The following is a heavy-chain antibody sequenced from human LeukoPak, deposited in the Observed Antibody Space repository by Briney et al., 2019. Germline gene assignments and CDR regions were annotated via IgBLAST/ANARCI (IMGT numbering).Heavy chain of an antibody. D-gene: IGHD3-22*01. J-gene: IGHJ4*02. V-gene: IGHV3-30*03. CDR2: ISYDGSNK. CDR3: ARYYSGGVLYYYDSSGPPAY. Sequence: PGGSLRLSCAASGFTFSSYGMHWVRQAPGKGLEWVAVISYDGSNKYYADSVKGRFTISRDNSKNTLYLQMNSLRAEDTAVYYCARYYSGGVLYYYDSSGPPAYWGQGTLVTVSS. CDR1: GFTFSSYG.